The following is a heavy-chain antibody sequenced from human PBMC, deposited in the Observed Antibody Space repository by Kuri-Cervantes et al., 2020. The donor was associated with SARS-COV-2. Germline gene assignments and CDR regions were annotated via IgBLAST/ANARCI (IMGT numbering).Heavy chain of an antibody. J-gene: IGHJ4*02. CDR2: INHSGST. CDR1: GGSFSGYY. V-gene: IGHV4-34*01. Sequence: GSLRLSCAVYGGSFSGYYWSWIRQPPGKGLEWIGEINHSGSTNYNPSLKSRVTISVDTSKNQFSLKLSSVTAADTAVYYCARDRGRGSPRKYFDYWGQGTLVTVS. D-gene: IGHD1-14*01. CDR3: ARDRGRGSPRKYFDY.